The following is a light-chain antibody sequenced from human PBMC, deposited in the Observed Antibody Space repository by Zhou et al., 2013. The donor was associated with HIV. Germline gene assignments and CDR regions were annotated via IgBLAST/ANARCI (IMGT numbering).Light chain of an antibody. CDR2: DAS. V-gene: IGKV1-33*01. CDR1: QDISNY. CDR3: QQYNSYPWT. J-gene: IGKJ1*01. Sequence: DIQMTQSPSSLSASVGDRVTITCQASQDISNYLNWYQQKPGKAPKLLIYDASNLETGVPSRFSGSGSGTDFTFTISSLQPEDIATYYCQQYNSYPWTFGQRDHGGNQT.